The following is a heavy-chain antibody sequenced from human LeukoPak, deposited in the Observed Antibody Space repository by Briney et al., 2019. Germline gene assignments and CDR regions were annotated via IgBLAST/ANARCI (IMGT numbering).Heavy chain of an antibody. V-gene: IGHV3-48*03. CDR1: GFTFSDYE. Sequence: PGGSLRLSCAASGFTFSDYEVNWVRRAPGKGLEWVSYISSSGGTRYYADSVKGRFTISRDNAKNSLYLQMNSLRAEDTAVYYCATLRINYYYTMDVWGQGTTVSVSS. D-gene: IGHD3-16*01. CDR3: ATLRINYYYTMDV. CDR2: ISSSGGTR. J-gene: IGHJ6*02.